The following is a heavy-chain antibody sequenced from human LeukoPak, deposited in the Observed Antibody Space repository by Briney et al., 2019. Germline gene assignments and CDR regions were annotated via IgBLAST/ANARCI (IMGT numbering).Heavy chain of an antibody. D-gene: IGHD1-1*01. CDR3: ARSGVHGRTFDY. Sequence: GGSLRLSCAASGFTFSDYYMSWIRQAPGKGLEWVSYISSSSSYTNYADSVKGRFTISRDNAKNSLYLQMNSLRAEDTAVYYCARSGVHGRTFDYWGQGTLVTVSS. V-gene: IGHV3-11*06. CDR2: ISSSSSYT. CDR1: GFTFSDYY. J-gene: IGHJ4*02.